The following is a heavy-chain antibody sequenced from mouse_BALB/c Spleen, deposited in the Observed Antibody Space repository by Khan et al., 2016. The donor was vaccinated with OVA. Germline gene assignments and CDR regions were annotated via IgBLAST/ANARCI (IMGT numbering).Heavy chain of an antibody. CDR2: IFPGTGTT. CDR3: ARGYFGNDEFVY. J-gene: IGHJ3*01. V-gene: IGHV1S132*01. Sequence: QVQLKQSGAEVVKPGASVKLSCKTTGYTFTSYWIQWIEQRPGQGLGWIGQIFPGTGTTYYNENFKGKATLTVDTSSSTAYMQLSSLTSEDSAVYFCARGYFGNDEFVYWGQGTLVTVSP. CDR1: GYTFTSYW. D-gene: IGHD2-2*01.